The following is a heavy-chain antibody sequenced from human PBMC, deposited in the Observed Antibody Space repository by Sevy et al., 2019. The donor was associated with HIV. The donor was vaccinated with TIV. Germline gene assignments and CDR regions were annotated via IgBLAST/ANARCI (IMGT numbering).Heavy chain of an antibody. Sequence: GGSLRLSXIXXXXXXSYXXIHWVRQSPGKGLDWVALISHVGINDYYADSVKGRFTISRDNSKNTVYLEMNSLRKEDTAIYXCANXYSXSYXHSYXYALXXXGQGTTVTVSS. CDR1: XXXXSYXX. D-gene: IGHD1-26*01. J-gene: IGHJ6*02. CDR2: ISHVGIND. CDR3: ANXYSXSYXHSYXYALXX. V-gene: IGHV3-30*18.